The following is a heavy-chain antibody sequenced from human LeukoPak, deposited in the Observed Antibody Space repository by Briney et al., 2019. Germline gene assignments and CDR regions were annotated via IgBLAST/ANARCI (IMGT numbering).Heavy chain of an antibody. V-gene: IGHV4-59*01. Sequence: SETLSLTCTVSGGSISSYYWSWIRQPPGKGLEWIGYIYYSGSTNYNPSLKSRVTISVDTSKNQFSLKLSSVTAADTAVYYCARGGYYDSSGYYSRSSFDYWGQGTLVTVSS. J-gene: IGHJ4*02. D-gene: IGHD3-22*01. CDR1: GGSISSYY. CDR2: IYYSGST. CDR3: ARGGYYDSSGYYSRSSFDY.